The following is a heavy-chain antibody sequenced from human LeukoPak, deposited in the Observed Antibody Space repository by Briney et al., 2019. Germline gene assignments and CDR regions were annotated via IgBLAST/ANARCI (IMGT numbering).Heavy chain of an antibody. Sequence: GRSLRLSCAASGFIFNDFAMHWVRQVPGKGLEWVSGIDWSGGDVAYADSVKGRFTISRDNAKKSLFLLMNSLRPEDTALYYCTKDMDTSGYYRENFDFWGQGTLVAVSS. CDR2: IDWSGGDV. CDR3: TKDMDTSGYYRENFDF. V-gene: IGHV3-9*01. J-gene: IGHJ4*02. CDR1: GFIFNDFA. D-gene: IGHD3-22*01.